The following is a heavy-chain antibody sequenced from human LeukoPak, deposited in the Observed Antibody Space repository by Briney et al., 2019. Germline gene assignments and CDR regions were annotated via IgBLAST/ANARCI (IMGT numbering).Heavy chain of an antibody. V-gene: IGHV1-46*03. CDR1: GYTFTSYY. CDR3: ARHSSGWYFDY. Sequence: ASVKVSCKASGYTFTSYYMHWARQAPGQGLEWMGIINPSGGSTSYAQKFQGRVTMTRDTSTSTVYMELSSLRSEDTAVYYCARHSSGWYFDYWGQGTLVTVSS. J-gene: IGHJ4*02. D-gene: IGHD6-19*01. CDR2: INPSGGST.